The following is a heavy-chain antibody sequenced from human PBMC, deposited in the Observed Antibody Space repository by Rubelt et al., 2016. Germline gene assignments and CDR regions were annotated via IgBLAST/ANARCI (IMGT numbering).Heavy chain of an antibody. V-gene: IGHV3-43*01. CDR3: AKEVNGGSFDY. J-gene: IGHJ4*02. Sequence: ASGFTFDDYTMHWVRQAPGKGLEWVSLISWDGGSTYYADSVKGRFTISRDNSKNSLYLQMNSLRTEDTALYYCAKEVNGGSFDYWGQGTLVTVSS. CDR1: GFTFDDYT. D-gene: IGHD3-16*01. CDR2: ISWDGGST.